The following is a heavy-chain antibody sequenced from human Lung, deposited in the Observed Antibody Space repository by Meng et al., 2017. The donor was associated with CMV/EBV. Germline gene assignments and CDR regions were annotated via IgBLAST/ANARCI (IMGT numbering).Heavy chain of an antibody. J-gene: IGHJ6*02. V-gene: IGHV4-59*01. CDR3: ARFDMDVEGYYGMDV. Sequence: SETLSLTCTVSGGSISTYYWNWLQQLPGKGLEWIGYISNSESTDYNPSLKSRVTISVDTSKNQFSLKLTSVTAADRAVYYCARFDMDVEGYYGMDVWGQGTTVNVSS. CDR2: ISNSEST. CDR1: GGSISTYY. D-gene: IGHD2-15*01.